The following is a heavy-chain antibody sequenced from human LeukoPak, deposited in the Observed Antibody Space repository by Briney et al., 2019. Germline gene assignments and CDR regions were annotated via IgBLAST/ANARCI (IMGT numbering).Heavy chain of an antibody. CDR2: IWYDGSKK. CDR1: GISFSNYG. Sequence: GGSLRLSCAASGISFSNYGMHWVRQAPGKGLEWVAIIWYDGSKKDYADSVKGRFIISRDNSKNTLYLQMDSLRAEDTAVYYCARGGLLWFGELSGYWGQGTLVTVSS. D-gene: IGHD3-10*01. J-gene: IGHJ4*02. CDR3: ARGGLLWFGELSGY. V-gene: IGHV3-33*01.